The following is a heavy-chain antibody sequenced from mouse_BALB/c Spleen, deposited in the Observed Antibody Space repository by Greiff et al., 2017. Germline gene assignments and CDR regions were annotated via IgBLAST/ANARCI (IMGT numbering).Heavy chain of an antibody. CDR1: GFNIKDTY. CDR2: IDPANGNT. CDR3: APLYYGNYFYAMDY. V-gene: IGHV14-3*02. D-gene: IGHD2-1*01. J-gene: IGHJ4*01. Sequence: VQLQQSGAELVKPGASVKLSCTASGFNIKDTYMHWVKQRPEQGLEWIGRIDPANGNTKYDPKFPGKATITADTSSNTAYLQHSSLTSEDTAVYYCAPLYYGNYFYAMDYWGQGTSVTVSS.